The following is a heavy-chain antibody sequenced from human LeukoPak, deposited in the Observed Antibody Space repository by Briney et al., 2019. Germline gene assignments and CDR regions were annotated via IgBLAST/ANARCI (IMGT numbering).Heavy chain of an antibody. D-gene: IGHD2-2*02. CDR3: AKIVVPAAIQVLYYYYMDV. CDR2: ISWNSGSI. Sequence: GGSLRLSCAASGFTFDDYAMHWVRQAPGKGLEWVSGISWNSGSIGYADSVKGRFTISRDNSKNTLYLQMNSLRAEDTAVYYCAKIVVPAAIQVLYYYYMDVWGKGTTVTVSS. J-gene: IGHJ6*03. CDR1: GFTFDDYA. V-gene: IGHV3-9*01.